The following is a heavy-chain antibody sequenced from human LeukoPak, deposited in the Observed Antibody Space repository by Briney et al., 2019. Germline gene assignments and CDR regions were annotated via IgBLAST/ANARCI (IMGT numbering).Heavy chain of an antibody. CDR3: AKDGGLWVSAHWGDS. CDR1: GFTFSSYT. CDR2: ITTGDGNT. J-gene: IGHJ4*02. Sequence: GGSLRLSCTASGFTFSSYTMTWVRQAPGKGLKWVSTITTGDGNTYYADSVKGRFTVSGDDSKNTLYLQMNSLRAEDTAVYYCAKDGGLWVSAHWGDSWGRGTLVTVSS. V-gene: IGHV3-23*01. D-gene: IGHD7-27*01.